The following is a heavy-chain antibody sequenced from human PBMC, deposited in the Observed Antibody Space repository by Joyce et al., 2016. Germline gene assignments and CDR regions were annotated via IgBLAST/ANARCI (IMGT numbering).Heavy chain of an antibody. CDR2: ISSTSKTI. V-gene: IGHV3-48*04. CDR1: GFTFDFYS. D-gene: IGHD3-9*01. J-gene: IGHJ4*02. Sequence: EIHLEESGGDLVQPGGSLRLSCVTSGFTFDFYSMAWDRQAPGKGLEWISYISSTSKTIHYSDSVNGRFAISRDNAKNSLYLQMKSLRAEDTAVYFCARVDILTDKDFDYWGQGSLVTVSS. CDR3: ARVDILTDKDFDY.